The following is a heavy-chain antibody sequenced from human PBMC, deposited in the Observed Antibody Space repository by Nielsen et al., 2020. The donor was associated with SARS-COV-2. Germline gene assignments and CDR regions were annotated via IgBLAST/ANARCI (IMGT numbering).Heavy chain of an antibody. CDR2: ISSSGSTI. CDR1: GFTFSDYY. Sequence: GGSLRLSCAASGFTFSDYYMSWIRQAPGKGLEWVSYISSSGSTIYYADSVKGRFTISRDNSKNTLYLQMNSLRAEDTAVYYCAKDMGVTMIVVALDYWGQGTLVTVSS. J-gene: IGHJ4*02. D-gene: IGHD3-22*01. V-gene: IGHV3-11*01. CDR3: AKDMGVTMIVVALDY.